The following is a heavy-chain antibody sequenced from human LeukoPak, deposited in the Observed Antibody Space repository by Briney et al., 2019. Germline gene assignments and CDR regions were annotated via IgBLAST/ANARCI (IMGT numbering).Heavy chain of an antibody. CDR1: GFTFSSYG. V-gene: IGHV3-30*03. CDR3: ARLGTVTPPDY. Sequence: GGSLRLSCAASGFTFSSYGMHWVRQAPGKGLEWVAVISYDGSNQYYADSVKGRFTISRDNAQNSLYLQMNSLRAEDTAVYYCARLGTVTPPDYWGQGTLVTVSS. J-gene: IGHJ4*02. CDR2: ISYDGSNQ. D-gene: IGHD4-17*01.